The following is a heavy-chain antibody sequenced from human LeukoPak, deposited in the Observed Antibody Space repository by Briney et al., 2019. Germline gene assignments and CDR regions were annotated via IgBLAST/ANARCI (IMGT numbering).Heavy chain of an antibody. J-gene: IGHJ6*02. CDR2: ISSSSSYT. CDR3: ARDRAQYYYGSGSYRPYYYYGMDV. CDR1: GFTFSGYY. V-gene: IGHV3-11*05. Sequence: GGSLRLSCAASGFTFSGYYMSWIRQAPGKGLEWVSYISSSSSYTKYADSVKGRFTISRDNAKNSLYLQMNSLRAEDTAVYYCARDRAQYYYGSGSYRPYYYYGMDVWGQGTSVTVSS. D-gene: IGHD3-10*01.